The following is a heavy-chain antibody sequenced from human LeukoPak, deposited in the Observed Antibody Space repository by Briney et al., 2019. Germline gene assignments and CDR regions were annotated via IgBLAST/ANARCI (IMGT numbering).Heavy chain of an antibody. CDR3: ARQYDSSGYYYFHAFDI. V-gene: IGHV5-51*01. CDR2: IYPGDSDT. J-gene: IGHJ3*02. D-gene: IGHD3-22*01. Sequence: GESLKISCKASGYSFTNYWIGWVRQLPGRSLEWMGIIYPGDSDTRYSPSFQGQVTISADKSISTAYLQWSSLKASDAAMYYCARQYDSSGYYYFHAFDIWGQGTMVTVSS. CDR1: GYSFTNYW.